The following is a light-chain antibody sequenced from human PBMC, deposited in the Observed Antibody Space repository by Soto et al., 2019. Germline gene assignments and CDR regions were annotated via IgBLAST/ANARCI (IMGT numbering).Light chain of an antibody. Sequence: EIVITQSPATLSVSPGERATLSCRASQRVSSNLAWYQQKPGQAPRILIYGASTRETGIPARFSGSGSGTEFTLTISSLQSEDVEVYDCQQYNNWTKTFGQGTKVDIK. CDR1: QRVSSN. V-gene: IGKV3-15*01. CDR3: QQYNNWTKT. CDR2: GAS. J-gene: IGKJ1*01.